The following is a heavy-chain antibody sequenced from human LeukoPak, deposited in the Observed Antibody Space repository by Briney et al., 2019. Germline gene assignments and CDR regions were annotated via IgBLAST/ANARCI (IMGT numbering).Heavy chain of an antibody. CDR3: ARDYYGDYFFDY. V-gene: IGHV3-21*01. CDR2: ISGSNNYI. D-gene: IGHD4-17*01. Sequence: GALRLSCAASGFTFSSYAMSWGRQAPGEGLGWVSSISGSNNYIYYADSMKGRFTISRDNAKNSLYLQMNSLRAEDTAVYYCARDYYGDYFFDYWGQGTLVTVSS. CDR1: GFTFSSYA. J-gene: IGHJ4*02.